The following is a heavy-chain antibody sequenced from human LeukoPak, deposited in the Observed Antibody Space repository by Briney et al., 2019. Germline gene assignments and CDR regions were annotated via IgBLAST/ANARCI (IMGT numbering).Heavy chain of an antibody. V-gene: IGHV4-38-2*02. J-gene: IGHJ4*02. CDR2: IYHSGST. D-gene: IGHD3-10*01. Sequence: SETLSLTCTVSGYSISSGYYWGWIRQPPGKGLEWIGSIYHSGSTYYNPSLKSRVTISVDTSKNQLSLKLSSVTAPDTAVYYCARHTKTIHYYGSGSFENWGQGTLVTVSS. CDR1: GYSISSGYY. CDR3: ARHTKTIHYYGSGSFEN.